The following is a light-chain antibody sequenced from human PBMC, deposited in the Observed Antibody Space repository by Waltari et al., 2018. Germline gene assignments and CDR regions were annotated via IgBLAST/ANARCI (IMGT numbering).Light chain of an antibody. J-gene: IGLJ2*01. CDR2: DVT. Sequence: QSALTQPRSVSGSPGQSVPIACTGTSSDVGYYNYVSWSQQHPGKAPKLMIYDVTERPSGVPDRFSGSKSGNTASLTISGLQAEDEADYYCCSYAGNYLRVFGGGTKLTVL. CDR3: CSYAGNYLRV. V-gene: IGLV2-11*01. CDR1: SSDVGYYNY.